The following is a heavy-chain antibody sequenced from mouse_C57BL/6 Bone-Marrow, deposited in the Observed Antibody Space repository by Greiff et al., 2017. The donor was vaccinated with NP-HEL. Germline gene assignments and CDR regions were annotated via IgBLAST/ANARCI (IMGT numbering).Heavy chain of an antibody. Sequence: EVKLVESGGGLVQPGGSMKLSCAASGFTFSDAWMDWVRQSPEKGLEWVAEIRNKANNHATYYAESVKGRFTISRDDSKSSVYLQMNSLRAEDTGIYYCTPNYGSSYGWFAYWGQGTLVTVSA. CDR1: GFTFSDAW. CDR3: TPNYGSSYGWFAY. J-gene: IGHJ3*01. V-gene: IGHV6-6*01. D-gene: IGHD1-1*01. CDR2: IRNKANNHAT.